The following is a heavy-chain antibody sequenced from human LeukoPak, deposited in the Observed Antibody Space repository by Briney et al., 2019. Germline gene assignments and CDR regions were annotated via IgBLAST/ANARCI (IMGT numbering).Heavy chain of an antibody. CDR3: AKGSYSGYDSGNWFDP. J-gene: IGHJ5*02. Sequence: PGGSLRLSCVASGFSFDDYAMFWVRQAPGKGLEWVSGISWNSGHIGYTDSVEGRFTISRDNARNSLYLQMNSLRAEDTALYYCAKGSYSGYDSGNWFDPWGQGTLVTVSS. CDR2: ISWNSGHI. D-gene: IGHD5-12*01. V-gene: IGHV3-9*01. CDR1: GFSFDDYA.